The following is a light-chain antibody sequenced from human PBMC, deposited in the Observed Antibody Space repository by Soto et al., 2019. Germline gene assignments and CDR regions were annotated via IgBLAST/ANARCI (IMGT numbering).Light chain of an antibody. J-gene: IGKJ1*01. CDR3: QHYNSYSEA. CDR2: KAS. Sequence: DIQMNQSPSTLSGSVGDSVTIACRASQTISSWLAWYQQRQGKPPKRLIYKASTLKSGVPSRFRGTGSGTECTLTISRLQTDDFETYYCQHYNSYSEAFGQGTKVDI. V-gene: IGKV1-5*03. CDR1: QTISSW.